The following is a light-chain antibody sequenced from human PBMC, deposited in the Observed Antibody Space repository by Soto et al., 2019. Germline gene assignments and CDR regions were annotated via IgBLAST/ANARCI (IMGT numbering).Light chain of an antibody. V-gene: IGKV1-5*03. J-gene: IGKJ2*01. CDR3: RQYHGFQFT. Sequence: DIQMTQSPSTLSASVGDGVTITCRASQSIGSWLAWYQQKPGKAPKLLIYKATNLQSGVPSRFSGSGSGTDFSLTISGLQPVDSATYFCRQYHGFQFTFGPGTELEI. CDR2: KAT. CDR1: QSIGSW.